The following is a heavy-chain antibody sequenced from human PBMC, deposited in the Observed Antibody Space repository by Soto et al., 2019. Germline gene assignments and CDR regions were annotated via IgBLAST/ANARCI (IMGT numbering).Heavy chain of an antibody. D-gene: IGHD2-2*01. CDR3: ARLHGYCISSSCHGHYAMEV. V-gene: IGHV4-39*01. CDR1: SAPVSSSTYT. J-gene: IGHJ6*01. CDR2: IYYSGST. Sequence: QLQLQESGPGLVKPSETLSLTCTVSSAPVSSSTYTWGWIRQPPGKGLEWIGSIYYSGSTFYNPSLTGPVTVSVDTSKNRCALEVTAVTAPDSAVDYWARLHGYCISSSCHGHYAMEVW.